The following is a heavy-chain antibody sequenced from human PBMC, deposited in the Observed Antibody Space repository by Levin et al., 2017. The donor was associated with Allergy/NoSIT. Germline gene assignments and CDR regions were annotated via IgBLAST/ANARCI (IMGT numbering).Heavy chain of an antibody. D-gene: IGHD2-15*01. Sequence: GGSLRLSCTASGFTFTRYAMAWVRQAPGKGLEWVSLISGSLGNTYHADSVKGRFTISRDNPKNMLYLQMSSLRDEDTAVYYCAKDCGWDCRGSQSYYFDDWVQGTLVTVSS. J-gene: IGHJ4*02. CDR1: GFTFTRYA. CDR2: ISGSLGNT. CDR3: AKDCGWDCRGSQSYYFDD. V-gene: IGHV3-23*01.